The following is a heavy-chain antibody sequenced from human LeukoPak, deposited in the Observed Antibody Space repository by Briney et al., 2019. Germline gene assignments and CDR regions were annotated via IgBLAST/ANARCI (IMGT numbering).Heavy chain of an antibody. V-gene: IGHV4-34*01. D-gene: IGHD3-22*01. CDR3: ARDDGYYDSSGYINWFDP. J-gene: IGHJ5*02. CDR2: INHSGST. Sequence: SSETLSLTCTVSGGSISSYYWSWIRQPPGKGLEWIGEINHSGSTNYNPSLKSRVTISVDTSKNQFSLKLSSVTAADTAVYYCARDDGYYDSSGYINWFDPWGQGTLVTVSS. CDR1: GGSISSYY.